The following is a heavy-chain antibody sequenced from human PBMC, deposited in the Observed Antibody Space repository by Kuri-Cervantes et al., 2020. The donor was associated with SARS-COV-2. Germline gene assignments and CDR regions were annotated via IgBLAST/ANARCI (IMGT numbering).Heavy chain of an antibody. D-gene: IGHD2-2*01. J-gene: IGHJ4*02. CDR3: ARYCTSISCESAIYF. V-gene: IGHV3-7*03. CDR1: GFTVSSNY. Sequence: GESLKISWAASGFTVSSNYMSWVRPAPGKGLDWVANVRQHGRDKYYGDSVKGRFTISRDNTKNSLYLQMDSLTAEDTAVYYCARYCTSISCESAIYFWGQGTLVTVSS. CDR2: VRQHGRDK.